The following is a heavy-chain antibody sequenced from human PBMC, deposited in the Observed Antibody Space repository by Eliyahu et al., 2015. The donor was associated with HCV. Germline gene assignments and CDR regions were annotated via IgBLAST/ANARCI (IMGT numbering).Heavy chain of an antibody. CDR3: ARPQQLVVSWFDP. D-gene: IGHD6-13*01. Sequence: QLQLQESGPGLVKPSETLSLTCTVSGGPISSSSYYWGWIRQPPGKGLEWIGSIYYSGSTYYNPSLKXRVTISVDTSKNQFSLKLSSVTAADTAVYYCARPQQLVVSWFDPWGQGTLVTVSS. CDR2: IYYSGST. CDR1: GGPISSSSYY. J-gene: IGHJ5*02. V-gene: IGHV4-39*01.